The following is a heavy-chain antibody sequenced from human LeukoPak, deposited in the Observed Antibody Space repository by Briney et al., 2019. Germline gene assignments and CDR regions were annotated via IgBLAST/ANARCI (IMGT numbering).Heavy chain of an antibody. CDR2: IYTSGST. D-gene: IGHD3-22*01. CDR3: ARDDSSGSVSFDY. J-gene: IGHJ4*02. CDR1: GGSISSGSYY. Sequence: PSETLSLTCTVAGGSISSGSYYWSWIRQPAGKGLEWIGRIYTSGSTNYNPSLKSRVTISVDTSKNQFSLKLSSVTAADTAVYYCARDDSSGSVSFDYWGQGTLVTVSP. V-gene: IGHV4-61*02.